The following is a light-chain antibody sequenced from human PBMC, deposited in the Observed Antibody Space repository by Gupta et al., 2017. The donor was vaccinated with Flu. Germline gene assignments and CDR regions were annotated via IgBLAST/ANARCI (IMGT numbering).Light chain of an antibody. V-gene: IGLV3-19*01. J-gene: IGLJ1*01. CDR3: TSRDSNLNAC. CDR2: GEN. Sequence: LGQIVRITCQGDSVRSYYASWYQQKPGQAPIRVIYGENNRPSGIPDRVSGSSSGKTAFLTITGAQAEDEADDYCTSRDSNLNACLGTGTKLT. CDR1: SVRSYY.